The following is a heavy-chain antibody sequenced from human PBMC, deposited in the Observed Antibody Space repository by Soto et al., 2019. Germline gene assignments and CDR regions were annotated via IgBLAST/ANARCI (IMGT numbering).Heavy chain of an antibody. D-gene: IGHD3-10*01. V-gene: IGHV1-3*01. CDR2: INAGNGNT. Sequence: ASVKVSCKASGYTFTSYAMHWVRQAPGQRLEWMGWINAGNGNTKYSQKFQGRVTITRDTSTSTVYMELSSLRSEDTAVYYCARFITMVRGVIYYYYGMDVWGQGTTVTVSS. CDR1: GYTFTSYA. J-gene: IGHJ6*02. CDR3: ARFITMVRGVIYYYYGMDV.